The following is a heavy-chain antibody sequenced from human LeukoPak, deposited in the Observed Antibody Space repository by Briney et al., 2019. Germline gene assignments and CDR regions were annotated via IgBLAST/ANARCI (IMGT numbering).Heavy chain of an antibody. CDR1: GYTFTSYY. V-gene: IGHV1-46*01. CDR2: INPSGGST. J-gene: IGHJ4*02. D-gene: IGHD4-23*01. CDR3: ARDPPTGGNPRVSFDY. Sequence: GASVKVSCKASGYTFTSYYMHWVRQAPGQGLEWMGIINPSGGSTSYAQKFQGRVTMTRDTSTSTVYMELSSLRSEDTAVYYCARDPPTGGNPRVSFDYWGQGTLVTVSS.